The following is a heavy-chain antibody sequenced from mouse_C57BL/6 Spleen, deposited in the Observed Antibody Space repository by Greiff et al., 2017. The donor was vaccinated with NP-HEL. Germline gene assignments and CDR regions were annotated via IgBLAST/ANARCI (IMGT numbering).Heavy chain of an antibody. CDR1: GYAFSSYW. D-gene: IGHD2-4*01. V-gene: IGHV1-80*01. CDR3: ARYYDYDGVFDY. J-gene: IGHJ2*01. Sequence: VQLQQSGAELVKPGASVKISCKASGYAFSSYWMNWVKQRPGKGLEWIGQIYPGDGDTNYNGKFKGKATLTADKSSSTAYMQLSSLTSEDSAVYFCARYYDYDGVFDYWGQGTTLTVSS. CDR2: IYPGDGDT.